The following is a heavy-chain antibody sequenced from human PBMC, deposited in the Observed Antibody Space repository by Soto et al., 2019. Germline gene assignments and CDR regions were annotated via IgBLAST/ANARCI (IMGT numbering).Heavy chain of an antibody. V-gene: IGHV3-48*02. J-gene: IGHJ3*02. CDR1: GFTFSSYS. Sequence: EVQLVESGGGLVQLGGSLRLSCEVSGFTFSSYSMSWVRQAPGKGLEWLSYISSSSSVIYYADSVKGRITVSRDNAKNSLFLQMHSLRDDDTAVYYCARYVITPRAFDIWGQGTVVTVSS. CDR3: ARYVITPRAFDI. CDR2: ISSSSSVI. D-gene: IGHD1-20*01.